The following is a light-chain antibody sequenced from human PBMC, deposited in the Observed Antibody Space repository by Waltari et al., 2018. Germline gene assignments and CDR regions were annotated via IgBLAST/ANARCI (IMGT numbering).Light chain of an antibody. CDR1: QSINRY. CDR3: QQSYGTPPT. V-gene: IGKV1-39*01. Sequence: DIQITQSPSSLSASVGDRVTITCRASQSINRYLHWYQQKPGKAPKLLIYAASSLQSGVPSRFSVSGSGTDFTLTISSLQPEEFATYYCQQSYGTPPTFGQGTKVEIK. J-gene: IGKJ1*01. CDR2: AAS.